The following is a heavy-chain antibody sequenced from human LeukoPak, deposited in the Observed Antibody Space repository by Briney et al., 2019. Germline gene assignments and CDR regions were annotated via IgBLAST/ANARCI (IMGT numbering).Heavy chain of an antibody. V-gene: IGHV4-59*08. D-gene: IGHD5-18*01. Sequence: SETLSLTCTVSGGSISSYYWSWIRQPPGKGLEWIGYIYYSGSTNYNPSLKSRVTISVDTSKNQFSLKLSSVTAADTAVYYRARHVQRWFDAFDIWGQGTMVTVSS. CDR2: IYYSGST. CDR1: GGSISSYY. CDR3: ARHVQRWFDAFDI. J-gene: IGHJ3*02.